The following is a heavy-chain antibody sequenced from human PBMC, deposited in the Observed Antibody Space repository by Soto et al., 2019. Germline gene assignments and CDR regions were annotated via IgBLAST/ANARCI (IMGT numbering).Heavy chain of an antibody. D-gene: IGHD3-22*01. CDR3: ARDGDYYDSSVFQRDYHYYGMDV. CDR1: GGSFSDYA. Sequence: QVRLVQSGAEVKKPGSSVKVSCQASGGSFSDYAISWVRQAPGQGLEWLGGIIPLLGIADNAQKFQGRVIITADEYTSTVYMELSSLRSEDTAVYYCARDGDYYDSSVFQRDYHYYGMDVWGQGTTVTVAS. J-gene: IGHJ6*02. CDR2: IIPLLGIA. V-gene: IGHV1-69*01.